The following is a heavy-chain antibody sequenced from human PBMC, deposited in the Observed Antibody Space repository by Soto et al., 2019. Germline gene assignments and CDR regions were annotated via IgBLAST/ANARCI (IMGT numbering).Heavy chain of an antibody. CDR1: GYTFTSYG. CDR3: ARAGGYSYGHRGYYGMDV. V-gene: IGHV1-18*01. CDR2: ISAYNGNT. J-gene: IGHJ6*02. Sequence: QVQLVQSGAEVKKPGASVKVSCKASGYTFTSYGISWVRQAPGQGLEWMGWISAYNGNTNYAQKLQGRVTMTTDTSTRTAYMELRSLRSDDTAVYYCARAGGYSYGHRGYYGMDVWGQGTTVTVSS. D-gene: IGHD5-18*01.